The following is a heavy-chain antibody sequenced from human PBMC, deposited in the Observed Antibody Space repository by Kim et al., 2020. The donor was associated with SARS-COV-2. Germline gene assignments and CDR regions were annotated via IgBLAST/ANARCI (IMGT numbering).Heavy chain of an antibody. V-gene: IGHV4-59*13. Sequence: SETLSLTCTVSGGSISSYYWSWIRQSPGKGLEWIGNTYYSGSTKYNPSLKSRVTILVDTAKNQISLKLSSVTAADTAVYYCARASPSKTAAPDYWGQGTLVTVSS. CDR3: ARASPSKTAAPDY. D-gene: IGHD6-6*01. J-gene: IGHJ4*02. CDR1: GGSISSYY. CDR2: TYYSGST.